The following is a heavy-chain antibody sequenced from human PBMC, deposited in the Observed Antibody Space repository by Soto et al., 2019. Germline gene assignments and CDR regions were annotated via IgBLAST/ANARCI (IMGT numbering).Heavy chain of an antibody. D-gene: IGHD2-15*01. Sequence: SETLSLACAVYGGSFSGYYWSWIRQPPGKGLEWIGEINHSGSTNYNPSLKSRVTISVDTSKNQFSLKLSSVTAADTAVYYCARELLGYCSGGSCLGTYYSYGMDVWGQGTTVTVSS. CDR1: GGSFSGYY. CDR2: INHSGST. V-gene: IGHV4-34*01. J-gene: IGHJ6*02. CDR3: ARELLGYCSGGSCLGTYYSYGMDV.